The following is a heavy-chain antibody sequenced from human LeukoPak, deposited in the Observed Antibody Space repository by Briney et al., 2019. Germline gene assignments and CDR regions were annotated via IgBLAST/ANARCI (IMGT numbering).Heavy chain of an antibody. Sequence: PGGSLRLSCTASGFTFSTCCMNWVRQAPGKGLEWVSSISSRSSYIYYADSVKGRFTISRDNAKNSLYLQMNSLRAEDTAVYYCARGVGGGMDVWGQGTTVTVSS. J-gene: IGHJ6*02. V-gene: IGHV3-21*01. CDR1: GFTFSTCC. CDR2: ISSRSSYI. D-gene: IGHD1-26*01. CDR3: ARGVGGGMDV.